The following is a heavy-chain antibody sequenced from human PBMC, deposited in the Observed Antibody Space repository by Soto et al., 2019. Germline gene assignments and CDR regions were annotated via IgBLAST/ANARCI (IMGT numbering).Heavy chain of an antibody. CDR3: TSTMITLGRFSVLNAPPWFDP. CDR1: GDSVRRGIYY. D-gene: IGHD3-16*02. Sequence: PSETLSHPCTVSGDSVRRGIYYWSWIRQPQGKRLELIGFIDYSGSTNHNPSLKSRVTISIGTSMTQSSQKWQSVTAADTAVYYCTSTMITLGRFSVLNAPPWFDPWGQGTRVTVSS. J-gene: IGHJ5*02. CDR2: IDYSGST. V-gene: IGHV4-61*01.